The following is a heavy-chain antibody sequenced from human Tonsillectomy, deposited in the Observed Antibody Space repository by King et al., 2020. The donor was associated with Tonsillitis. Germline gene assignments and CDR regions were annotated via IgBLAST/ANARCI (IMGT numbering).Heavy chain of an antibody. D-gene: IGHD1-1*01. J-gene: IGHJ1*01. V-gene: IGHV3-23*04. Sequence: VQLVESGGGLVQPGGSLRFSCAASGFTFSSYAMSWVRQAPGKGLEWVSGISGSGGSTFYADSGKGRFTISRDNSNKTLYLQMNSLIAEDTAVYYCAKESNNDYFQHWGQGTLVTVSS. CDR1: GFTFSSYA. CDR3: AKESNNDYFQH. CDR2: ISGSGGST.